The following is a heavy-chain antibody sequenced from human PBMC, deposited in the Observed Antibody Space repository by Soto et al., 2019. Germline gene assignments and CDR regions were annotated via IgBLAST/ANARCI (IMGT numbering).Heavy chain of an antibody. J-gene: IGHJ4*02. Sequence: SETLSLTCDVSGGSISRSGYSWSWIRQPPGKGLEWIGYIYQSGSTYYNPSLKSRVSISVDRSENQLFLKLRSLTAADTAVHYCARGYTAMGYFDRWGPGTLVTVSS. V-gene: IGHV4-30-2*01. CDR2: IYQSGST. D-gene: IGHD5-18*01. CDR1: GGSISRSGYS. CDR3: ARGYTAMGYFDR.